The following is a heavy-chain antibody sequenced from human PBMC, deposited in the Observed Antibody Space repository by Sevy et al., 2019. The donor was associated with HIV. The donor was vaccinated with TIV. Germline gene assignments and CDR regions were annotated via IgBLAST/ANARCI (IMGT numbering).Heavy chain of an antibody. CDR3: ARYRPKRVVVPAAIDY. V-gene: IGHV3-7*01. CDR2: IKQDGSEK. CDR1: GFTFSSYW. J-gene: IGHJ4*02. Sequence: WGCLRLSCAASGFTFSSYWMSWVRQAPGKGLEWVANIKQDGSEKYYVDSVKGQFTISRDNAKNSLYLQMNSLRAEDTAVYYCARYRPKRVVVPAAIDYWGQGTLVTVSS. D-gene: IGHD2-2*02.